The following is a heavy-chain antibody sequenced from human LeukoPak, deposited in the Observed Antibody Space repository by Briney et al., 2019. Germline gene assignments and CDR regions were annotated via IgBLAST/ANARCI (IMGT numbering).Heavy chain of an antibody. J-gene: IGHJ5*02. V-gene: IGHV3-74*01. CDR3: TRENLTWFDP. CDR1: GFTFSSYW. CDR2: INSDGSSA. Sequence: GGSLRLSCVASGFTFSSYWMHWVRQVPGKGLVWVSRINSDGSSARYADSVKGRFTISRDNAKNTLYLQMNNLRAEDTAVYYCTRENLTWFDPWGQGTLVTVSS.